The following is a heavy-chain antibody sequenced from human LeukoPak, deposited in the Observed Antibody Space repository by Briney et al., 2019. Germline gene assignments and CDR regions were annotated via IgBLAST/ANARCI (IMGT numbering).Heavy chain of an antibody. J-gene: IGHJ4*02. CDR1: GFTFNAYN. CDR3: ARGPRPPSMVRGVIFV. V-gene: IGHV1-2*02. CDR2: INPKSGGA. D-gene: IGHD3-10*01. Sequence: GASVKVSCTASGFTFNAYNIHWVRQAPGQGLEWMGWINPKSGGANYAQKFQGRVTMTRDTSISTAYMELSKLRSDDTAVYYCARGPRPPSMVRGVIFVWGQGTLVTVSS.